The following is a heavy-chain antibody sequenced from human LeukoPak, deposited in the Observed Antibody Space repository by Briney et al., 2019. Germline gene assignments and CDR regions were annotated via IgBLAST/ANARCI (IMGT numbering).Heavy chain of an antibody. CDR2: ISSSSSTI. V-gene: IGHV3-48*01. CDR1: GFTFSSYS. J-gene: IGHJ6*03. CDR3: ARDHVYYYYYMDV. Sequence: GSLRLSCAASGFTFSSYSMNWVRQAPGKGLEWVSYISSSSSTIYYADSVKGRFTISRDNAKNSLYLQMNSLRAEDTAVYYCARDHVYYYYYMDVWGKGTTVTVSS.